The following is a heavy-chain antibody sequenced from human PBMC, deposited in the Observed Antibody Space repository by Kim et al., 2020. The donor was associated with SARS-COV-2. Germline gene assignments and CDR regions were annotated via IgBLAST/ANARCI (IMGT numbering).Heavy chain of an antibody. CDR1: GGSFSGYY. V-gene: IGHV4-34*01. Sequence: SETLSLTCAVYGGSFSGYYWSWIRQPPGKGLEWIGEINHSGSTNYNPSLKSRVTISVDTSKNQFSLKLSSVTAADTAVYYCASLPGTTGTTYLHDYWGQGTLVTVSS. J-gene: IGHJ4*02. CDR3: ASLPGTTGTTYLHDY. CDR2: INHSGST. D-gene: IGHD1-1*01.